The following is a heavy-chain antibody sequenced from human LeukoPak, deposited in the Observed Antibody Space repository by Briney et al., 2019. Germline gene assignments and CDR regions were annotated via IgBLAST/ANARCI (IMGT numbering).Heavy chain of an antibody. CDR1: GGSFSGYY. CDR3: ARVTLPTYYYGSGSYYNPAFDY. Sequence: ASETLSLTCAVYGGSFSGYYWGWIRQPPGKGLEWIGEINHSGSTNYNPSLKSRVTISVDTSKNQFSLKLSSVTAADTAVYYCARVTLPTYYYGSGSYYNPAFDYWGQGTLVTVSS. D-gene: IGHD3-10*01. J-gene: IGHJ4*02. CDR2: INHSGST. V-gene: IGHV4-34*01.